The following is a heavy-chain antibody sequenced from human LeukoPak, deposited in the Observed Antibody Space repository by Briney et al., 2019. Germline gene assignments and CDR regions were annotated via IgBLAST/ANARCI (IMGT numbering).Heavy chain of an antibody. Sequence: SETLSLTCTVSGGSISSSSYYWGWIRQPPGKGLEWIGSIYYSGSTYYNPSLKSRVTISVDTSKNQFSLKLSSVTAADTAVYYCARQYSGYDLSWGQGTLVTVSS. D-gene: IGHD5-12*01. J-gene: IGHJ4*02. CDR1: GGSISSSSYY. CDR3: ARQYSGYDLS. V-gene: IGHV4-39*07. CDR2: IYYSGST.